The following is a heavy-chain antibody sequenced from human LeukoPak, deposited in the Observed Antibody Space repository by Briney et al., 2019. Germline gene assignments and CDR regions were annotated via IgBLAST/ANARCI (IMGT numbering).Heavy chain of an antibody. J-gene: IGHJ4*02. CDR2: IRYDGSNK. CDR1: GFTFSSYG. Sequence: PGGSLRLSCAASGFTFSSYGMHWVRQAPGKGLEWVAFIRYDGSNKYYADSVKGRFTISRDNAKNSLYLQMNSLRAEDTAVYYCARDDRGTVTTMFDYWGQGTLVTVSS. D-gene: IGHD4-11*01. CDR3: ARDDRGTVTTMFDY. V-gene: IGHV3-30*02.